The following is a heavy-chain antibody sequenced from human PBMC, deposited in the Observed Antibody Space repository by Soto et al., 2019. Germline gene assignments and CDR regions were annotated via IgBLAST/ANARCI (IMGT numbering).Heavy chain of an antibody. CDR2: ISSSGSTI. CDR1: GFTFIDYY. Sequence: GGSLRLSCAASGFTFIDYYMRWIRQAPGQGMEWVSYISSSGSTIYYADSVKGRFTISRDNANNSLYLQMNSLRAEDTAVYYCARVIRQLRLPDAFDIWGQGTMVTVSS. CDR3: ARVIRQLRLPDAFDI. V-gene: IGHV3-11*01. J-gene: IGHJ3*02. D-gene: IGHD6-13*01.